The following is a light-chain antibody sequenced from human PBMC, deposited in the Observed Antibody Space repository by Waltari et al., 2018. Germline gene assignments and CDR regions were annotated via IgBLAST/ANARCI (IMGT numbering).Light chain of an antibody. V-gene: IGLV1-51*01. CDR2: ETY. Sequence: QSVLTQPPSGAATPGHTVTTSCTGRTYHICNELLGWYQQLPGTVPNFLVYETYPRPSGIPDLFSGSKSGTSATLDINGLQTGDEANYYCGALDTSLTAYVFGPGTEVTVL. CDR3: GALDTSLTAYV. CDR1: TYHICNEL. J-gene: IGLJ1*01.